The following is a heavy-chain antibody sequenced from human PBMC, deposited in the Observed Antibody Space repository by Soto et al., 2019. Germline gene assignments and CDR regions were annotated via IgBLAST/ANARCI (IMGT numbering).Heavy chain of an antibody. D-gene: IGHD1-26*01. J-gene: IGHJ5*02. CDR2: IYYSGST. Sequence: SETLSLTCTVSGGSISSYYWSWIRQPPGKGLEWIGYIYYSGSTNYNPSLKSRVTISVDTSKNQFSLKLSSVTAADTAVYHCARDSGGPRLAPLRYNWFDPWGQGTLVTVSS. V-gene: IGHV4-59*01. CDR3: ARDSGGPRLAPLRYNWFDP. CDR1: GGSISSYY.